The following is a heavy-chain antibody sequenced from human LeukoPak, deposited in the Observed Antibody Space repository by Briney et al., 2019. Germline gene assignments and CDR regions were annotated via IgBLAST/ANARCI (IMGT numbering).Heavy chain of an antibody. CDR1: GGSFSGYY. J-gene: IGHJ3*02. CDR2: INHSGST. V-gene: IGHV4-34*01. Sequence: PSETLSLTCAVYGGSFSGYYWSWIRQPTGKGLEWIGEINHSGSTNYNPSLKSRVTISVDTSKNQFSLKLSSVTAADTAVYYCARPTNFKGYCSGGSCLRDAFDIWGQGTMVTVSS. D-gene: IGHD2-15*01. CDR3: ARPTNFKGYCSGGSCLRDAFDI.